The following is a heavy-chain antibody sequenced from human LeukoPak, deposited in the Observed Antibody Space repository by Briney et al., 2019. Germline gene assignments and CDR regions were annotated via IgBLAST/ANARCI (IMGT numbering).Heavy chain of an antibody. Sequence: HPGGSLRLSCVASGFTFSNYGMHWVRQAPGKGLEWVAVISSDGSNKYYADSVKGRFTISRDDSKNTLYLQMNSLRAEDTAVYYCARPSTSPWGQGTLVTVSS. D-gene: IGHD5/OR15-5a*01. V-gene: IGHV3-30*03. J-gene: IGHJ5*02. CDR1: GFTFSNYG. CDR3: ARPSTSP. CDR2: ISSDGSNK.